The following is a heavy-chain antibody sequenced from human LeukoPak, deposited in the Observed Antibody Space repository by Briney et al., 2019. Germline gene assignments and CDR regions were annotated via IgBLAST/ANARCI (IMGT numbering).Heavy chain of an antibody. J-gene: IGHJ4*02. Sequence: PGGSLRLSCAASGFTFSSYAMSWVRQAPGKGLEWVTAISGSGGSTYYADSVKGRFTISRDNSKNTLYLQMNSLRAEDTAVYYCAKDIRLSYVGDDYWGQGTLVTVSS. D-gene: IGHD3-10*02. CDR2: ISGSGGST. CDR1: GFTFSSYA. V-gene: IGHV3-23*01. CDR3: AKDIRLSYVGDDY.